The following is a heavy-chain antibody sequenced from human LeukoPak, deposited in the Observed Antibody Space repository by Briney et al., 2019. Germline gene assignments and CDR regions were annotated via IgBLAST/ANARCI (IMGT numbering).Heavy chain of an antibody. CDR1: GGSISSYY. J-gene: IGHJ4*02. CDR3: ATAIVGATTGGDY. D-gene: IGHD1-26*01. CDR2: IYYSGST. Sequence: SETLSLTCTVSGGSISSYYWSWIRQPPGKGLEWIGYIYYSGSTNYNPSLKSRVTISVDTSKNQFSLKLSSVTAADTAVYYCATAIVGATTGGDYWGQGTLVTVSS. V-gene: IGHV4-59*08.